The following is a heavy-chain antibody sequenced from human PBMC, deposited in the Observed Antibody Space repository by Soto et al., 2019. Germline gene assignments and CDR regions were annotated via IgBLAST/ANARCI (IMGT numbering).Heavy chain of an antibody. J-gene: IGHJ6*02. D-gene: IGHD3-10*01. CDR1: GFTFGDYA. V-gene: IGHV3-49*03. CDR2: IRSKAYGGTT. Sequence: GGSLRLSCTASGFTFGDYAMSWFRQAPGKGLEWVGFIRSKAYGGTTEYAASVKGRFTISRDDSKSIAYLQMNSLKTEDTAVYYCTRQIVVRGVISSYYYYGMDVWGQVNTVTVSS. CDR3: TRQIVVRGVISSYYYYGMDV.